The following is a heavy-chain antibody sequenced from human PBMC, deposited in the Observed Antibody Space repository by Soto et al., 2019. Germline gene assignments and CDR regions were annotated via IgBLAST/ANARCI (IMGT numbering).Heavy chain of an antibody. V-gene: IGHV1-46*01. D-gene: IGHD6-13*01. J-gene: IGHJ4*02. Sequence: QVPLVQSGAEVKKPGASVKVSCKASGYTFTSYYVHWVRQAPGQGLEWMGIVNPSSGSANYAQKFQGRVTMTSDTSTSTVYMELSSLRSEDTAVYYCARVASTSWYYFDYWGQGTLVTVSS. CDR3: ARVASTSWYYFDY. CDR2: VNPSSGSA. CDR1: GYTFTSYY.